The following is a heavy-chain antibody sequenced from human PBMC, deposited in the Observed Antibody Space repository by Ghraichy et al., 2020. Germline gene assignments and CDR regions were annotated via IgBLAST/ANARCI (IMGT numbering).Heavy chain of an antibody. D-gene: IGHD6-13*01. CDR1: GFTFSSYW. J-gene: IGHJ4*02. Sequence: GGSLRLSCAASGFTFSSYWMSWVRQAPGKGLEWVANIKQDGSEKYYVDSVKGRFTISRDNAENSLYLQMNSLRAEDTAVYYCASESSWYYFDYWGQGTLVTVSS. CDR2: IKQDGSEK. V-gene: IGHV3-7*03. CDR3: ASESSWYYFDY.